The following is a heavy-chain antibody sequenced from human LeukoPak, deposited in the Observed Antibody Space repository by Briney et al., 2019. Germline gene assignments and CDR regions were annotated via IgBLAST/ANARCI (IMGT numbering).Heavy chain of an antibody. CDR3: ARSRSIAGDGFDI. Sequence: GGSLRLSCAASGFTFRGYEMNWVRQAPGKGLEWVSYISSSGYTIYYADSVKGRFTISRDNAKNSLYLQMNSLRAEDTAVYYCARSRSIAGDGFDIWGQGTMATVSS. CDR2: ISSSGYTI. D-gene: IGHD2-21*01. CDR1: GFTFRGYE. V-gene: IGHV3-48*03. J-gene: IGHJ3*02.